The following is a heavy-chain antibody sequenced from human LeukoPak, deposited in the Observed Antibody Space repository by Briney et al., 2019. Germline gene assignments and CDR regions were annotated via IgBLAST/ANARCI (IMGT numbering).Heavy chain of an antibody. J-gene: IGHJ6*02. D-gene: IGHD3-10*01. Sequence: SETLSLTCTVSGCSISSGSYYWSWMRQPAGMDLVWIGRIYTSGSTNYNPSLKSRVSISVDTSKNQFSLKLSSVTAADTAVYYCAAREVLLWFGESIYYYYGMDVWGQGTTVTVSS. CDR2: IYTSGST. CDR3: AAREVLLWFGESIYYYYGMDV. CDR1: GCSISSGSYY. V-gene: IGHV4-61*02.